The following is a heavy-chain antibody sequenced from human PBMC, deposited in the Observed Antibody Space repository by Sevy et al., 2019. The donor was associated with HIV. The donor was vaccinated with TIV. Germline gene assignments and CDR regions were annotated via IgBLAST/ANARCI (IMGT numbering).Heavy chain of an antibody. Sequence: GGSLRLSCAASGLSFSSYWMTWIRQAPGKELEWVANVNLDGSGKYYVDSVKGRFTISRDNARNSLSLQMNSLRAEDTAVYYCARSVDYWGQGTLVTVSS. CDR3: ARSVDY. CDR2: VNLDGSGK. J-gene: IGHJ4*02. CDR1: GLSFSSYW. V-gene: IGHV3-7*01.